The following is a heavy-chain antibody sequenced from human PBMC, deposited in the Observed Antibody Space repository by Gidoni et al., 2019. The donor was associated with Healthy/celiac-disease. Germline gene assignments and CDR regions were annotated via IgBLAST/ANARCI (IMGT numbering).Heavy chain of an antibody. CDR2: IYYSGST. CDR1: GGSISSGGYS. D-gene: IGHD3-22*01. CDR3: ARVVVVSKRDAFDI. J-gene: IGHJ3*02. V-gene: IGHV4-30-4*07. Sequence: QVQLQESGPGLVKPSQTLSLTCAVSGGSISSGGYSWSWIRQPPGKGLEWIGYIYYSGSTYYNPSLKSRVTISVDTSKNQFSLKLSSVTAADTAVYYCARVVVVSKRDAFDIWGQGTMVTVSS.